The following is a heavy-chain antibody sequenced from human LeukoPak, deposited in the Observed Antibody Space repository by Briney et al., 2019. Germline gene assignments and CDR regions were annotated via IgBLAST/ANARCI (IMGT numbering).Heavy chain of an antibody. J-gene: IGHJ4*02. CDR2: IYSGGST. D-gene: IGHD5-18*01. V-gene: IGHV3-66*01. Sequence: PGGSLRLSCAASGFTVSSNYMSWVRQAPGKGLEWVSVIYSGGSTYYADSVKGRFTISRDNSKNTLYLQMNSLRAEDTAVYYCARDRGYSYAHFDYWGQGTLVTVSS. CDR3: ARDRGYSYAHFDY. CDR1: GFTVSSNY.